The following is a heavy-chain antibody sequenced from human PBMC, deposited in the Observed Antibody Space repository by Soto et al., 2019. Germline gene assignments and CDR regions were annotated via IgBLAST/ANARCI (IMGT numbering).Heavy chain of an antibody. J-gene: IGHJ4*02. CDR3: ARSGELLQTFDS. D-gene: IGHD1-26*01. Sequence: GGSLRLSCVVSGVSFSDYSMNWVRQAPGKGLEWVSLITGNSEYKYYAGSVKGRFTVSRDNAKNSLYLQMNSLTVEDTAVYYCARSGELLQTFDSWCQGTLVTVSS. CDR2: ITGNSEYK. CDR1: GVSFSDYS. V-gene: IGHV3-21*06.